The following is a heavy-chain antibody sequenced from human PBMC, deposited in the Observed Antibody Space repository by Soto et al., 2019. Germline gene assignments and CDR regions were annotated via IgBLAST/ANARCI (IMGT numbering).Heavy chain of an antibody. CDR1: GYSFTSYW. V-gene: IGHV5-51*01. Sequence: PGESLKISCKGSGYSFTSYWIGWVRQRPGKGLEWMGIIYPGDSETRYSPSFQGQVAISADKPINTAYLQWSSLKASDTAMYYCARQAAASYGMDVWGQGTTVTVSS. CDR3: ARQAAASYGMDV. J-gene: IGHJ6*02. D-gene: IGHD6-13*01. CDR2: IYPGDSET.